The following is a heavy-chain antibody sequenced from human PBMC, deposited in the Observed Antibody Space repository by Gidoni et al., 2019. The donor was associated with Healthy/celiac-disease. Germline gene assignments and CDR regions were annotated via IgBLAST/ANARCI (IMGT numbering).Heavy chain of an antibody. CDR2: FYPEDGET. Sequence: QLKLVPSRARNKKHGASVKCSCKVSVSTHPELSRHWVRQAPGNGLEWMGGFYPEDGETIYAQKFQGRVNMTEDTSTDTAYMELSCLRFEDTAGYYCATEYSISSGGRAFDIWGQGTMVTVSS. CDR3: ATEYSISSGGRAFDI. V-gene: IGHV1-24*01. J-gene: IGHJ3*02. D-gene: IGHD6-6*01. CDR1: VSTHPELS.